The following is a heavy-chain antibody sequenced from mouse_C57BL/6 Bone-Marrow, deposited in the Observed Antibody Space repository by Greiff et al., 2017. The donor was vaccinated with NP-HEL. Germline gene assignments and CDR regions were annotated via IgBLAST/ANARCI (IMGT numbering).Heavy chain of an antibody. Sequence: VQLQQSGAELVRPGASVKLSCTASGFNIKGDYMHWVKQRPEQGLEWIGWINPENGDTEYASKFQGKATITADTSSNTAYLQLSSLTSEDTAVYYCTTEEDDYDAFFAYWGQGTLVTVSA. CDR3: TTEEDDYDAFFAY. CDR2: INPENGDT. D-gene: IGHD2-4*01. J-gene: IGHJ3*01. V-gene: IGHV14-4*01. CDR1: GFNIKGDY.